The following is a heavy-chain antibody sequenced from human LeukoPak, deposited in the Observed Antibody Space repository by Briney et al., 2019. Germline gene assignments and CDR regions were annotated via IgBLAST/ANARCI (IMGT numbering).Heavy chain of an antibody. CDR2: INPNSGGT. CDR3: ARAAGVDYYYGMDV. D-gene: IGHD2-8*01. J-gene: IGHJ6*02. CDR1: GYTFTVYY. V-gene: IGHV1-2*06. Sequence: GASVKVSFKASGYTFTVYYMHWVRQAPGQGLEWMGRINPNSGGTNYAQKFQGRVTMTRDTSISTAYMELSRLRSDDTAVYYCARAAGVDYYYGMDVWGQGTTVTVSS.